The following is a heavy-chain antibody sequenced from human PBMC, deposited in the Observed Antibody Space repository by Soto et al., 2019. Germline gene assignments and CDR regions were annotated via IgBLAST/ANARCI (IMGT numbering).Heavy chain of an antibody. Sequence: GGSLRLSCAASGFTFDDYTIHWVRQTPWKGLEWVSLISWDGDSAYYADSVRGRFTISRDNSKNSLFLQMNNVRAEDAALYFCAKGTRGNSPELDFCGQGTLVTV. CDR2: ISWDGDSA. J-gene: IGHJ4*02. V-gene: IGHV3-43*01. D-gene: IGHD1-1*01. CDR1: GFTFDDYT. CDR3: AKGTRGNSPELDF.